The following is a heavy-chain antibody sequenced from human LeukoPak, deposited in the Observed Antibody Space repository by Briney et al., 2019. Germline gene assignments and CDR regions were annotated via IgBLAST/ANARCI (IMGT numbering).Heavy chain of an antibody. V-gene: IGHV3-23*01. J-gene: IGHJ3*02. CDR1: GFAFRSYA. Sequence: GGSLRLSCGASGFAFRSYAMSWVRQAPGKGLEWVSAISGSGGSTYYADSVKGRFTISRDNSKNTLYLQMNSLRAEDTAVYYCAKFDYYDSSGYYNKVLDAFDIWGQGTMVTVSS. CDR3: AKFDYYDSSGYYNKVLDAFDI. D-gene: IGHD3-22*01. CDR2: ISGSGGST.